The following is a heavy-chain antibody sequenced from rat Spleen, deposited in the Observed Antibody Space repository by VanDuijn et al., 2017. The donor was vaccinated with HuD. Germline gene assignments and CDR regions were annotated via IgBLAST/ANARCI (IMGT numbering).Heavy chain of an antibody. Sequence: EVQLVESDGGLVQPGRSLRLSCAASGFTFSNSAMAWVRQAPTKGLEWVASITDRGDSTYYRDSVKGRFTISRDNAKSTLYLQMDSLRSEDTATYYCTTGVYWGQGVMVTVSS. V-gene: IGHV5-27*01. CDR3: TTGVY. CDR1: GFTFSNSA. CDR2: ITDRGDST. J-gene: IGHJ2*01.